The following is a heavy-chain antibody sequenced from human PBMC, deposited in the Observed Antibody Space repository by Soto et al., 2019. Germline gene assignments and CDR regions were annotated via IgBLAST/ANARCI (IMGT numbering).Heavy chain of an antibody. CDR1: GGTFSSYA. CDR2: VIPIFGTA. Sequence: QVQLVQSGAEVKKPGSSVKVSCKASGGTFSSYAISWVRQAPGQGLEWMGGVIPIFGTADYAQKFQGSVTITADESTSTAYMELSSLRSEDTAVYYCASHSSLRGYCISTSCYGYYYGMDVWGQGTTVTVSS. D-gene: IGHD2-2*01. V-gene: IGHV1-69*12. J-gene: IGHJ6*02. CDR3: ASHSSLRGYCISTSCYGYYYGMDV.